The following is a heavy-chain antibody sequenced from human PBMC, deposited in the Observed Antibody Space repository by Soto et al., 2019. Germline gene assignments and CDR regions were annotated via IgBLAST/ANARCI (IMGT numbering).Heavy chain of an antibody. Sequence: QVQLVQSGAEVKKPGSSVKVSCKASGGTFSSYAISWVRQAPGQGLEWMGGIIPIFGTANYAQKFQGRVTITADESTSTGYMELSSLRSEDTAVYYCARNIVVVVAPFLGMDVWGQGTTVTVSS. CDR1: GGTFSSYA. J-gene: IGHJ6*02. CDR2: IIPIFGTA. CDR3: ARNIVVVVAPFLGMDV. V-gene: IGHV1-69*12. D-gene: IGHD2-15*01.